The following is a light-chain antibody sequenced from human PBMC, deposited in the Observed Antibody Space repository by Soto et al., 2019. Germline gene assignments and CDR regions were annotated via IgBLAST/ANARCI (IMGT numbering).Light chain of an antibody. CDR3: QQYNNWPLT. CDR1: QSVAGN. CDR2: GAS. J-gene: IGKJ4*01. V-gene: IGKV3-15*01. Sequence: EIVMTQSPATLSVSPGERATLSCRASQSVAGNLAWYQQKPGQAPRLLMYGASTRATGIPARFSGSGSGTEFTLTISSLQSEDFGVYYCQQYNNWPLTFGGETKVEIK.